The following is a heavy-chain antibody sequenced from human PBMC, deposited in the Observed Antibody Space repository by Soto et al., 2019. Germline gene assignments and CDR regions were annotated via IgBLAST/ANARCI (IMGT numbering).Heavy chain of an antibody. V-gene: IGHV3-74*03. CDR2: INNDGSYT. Sequence: PGGSLRLSCAASGFTFSTYGMLWVRQAPGKGLVWVSYINNDGSYTTYADSVKGRFTISRDNAENTLHLQMNSLRAEDTAVYYCARNYAGLGYWGQGXLVTVSS. CDR3: ARNYAGLGY. CDR1: GFTFSTYG. D-gene: IGHD1-7*01. J-gene: IGHJ4*02.